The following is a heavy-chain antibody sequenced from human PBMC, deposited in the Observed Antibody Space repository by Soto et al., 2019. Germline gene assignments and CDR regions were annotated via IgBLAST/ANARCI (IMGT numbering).Heavy chain of an antibody. V-gene: IGHV3-48*02. CDR1: GFTFSSYS. J-gene: IGHJ6*02. CDR3: AKAIVGMATITAYYYYEMDV. CDR2: ITGSGRTT. D-gene: IGHD5-12*01. Sequence: GGSLRLSCAASGFTFSSYSLNWVRQAPGKGLEWISYITGSGRTTVYADSVKGRFTISRDNAKNSLYLQMYSLRDEDTAMYYCAKAIVGMATITAYYYYEMDVWGQGTTVTVSS.